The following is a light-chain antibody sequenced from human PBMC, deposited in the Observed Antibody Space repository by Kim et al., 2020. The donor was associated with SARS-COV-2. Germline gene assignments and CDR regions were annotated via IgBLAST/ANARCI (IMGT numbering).Light chain of an antibody. V-gene: IGLV1-40*01. CDR1: SSNIGAGYD. CDR3: QSYDSSLSGWV. CDR2: GNS. J-gene: IGLJ3*02. Sequence: QRGNVSCTGSSSNIGAGYDVHWYQQLPGTAPKLLIYGNSNRRSGVPDRFSGSKSGTAASLAITGLQAEDEADYYCQSYDSSLSGWVFGGGTQLTVL.